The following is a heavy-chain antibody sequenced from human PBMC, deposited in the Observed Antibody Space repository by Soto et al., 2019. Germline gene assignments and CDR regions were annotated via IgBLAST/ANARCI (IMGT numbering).Heavy chain of an antibody. Sequence: GGSLRLSCAASGFTFGNYAVIFVRQSPFRGLEWVASISDKGGSTKYADSVNGRFTISRDNSRNTLFLQMDGLRAEDTAVYYCARLPYSYVSLYFFDFWGQGTLVTVSS. CDR3: ARLPYSYVSLYFFDF. CDR1: GFTFGNYA. J-gene: IGHJ4*02. D-gene: IGHD5-18*01. CDR2: ISDKGGST. V-gene: IGHV3-23*01.